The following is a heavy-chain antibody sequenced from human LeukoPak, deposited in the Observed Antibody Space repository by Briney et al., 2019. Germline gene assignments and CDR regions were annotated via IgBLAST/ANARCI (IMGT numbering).Heavy chain of an antibody. Sequence: ASVKVSCKASGYSFTNYYVHWVRQAPGQGLEWVGIINPSGGSTTYAQKFQGRVTMTRDTSTSTVYMELSSLRSEDTAVYYCARAGYCSSTSCTFDYWGQGTLVTVSS. D-gene: IGHD2-2*01. CDR2: INPSGGST. CDR3: ARAGYCSSTSCTFDY. V-gene: IGHV1-46*01. CDR1: GYSFTNYY. J-gene: IGHJ4*02.